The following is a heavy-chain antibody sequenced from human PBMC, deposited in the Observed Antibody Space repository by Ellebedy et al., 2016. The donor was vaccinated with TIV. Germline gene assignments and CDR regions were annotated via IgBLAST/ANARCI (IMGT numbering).Heavy chain of an antibody. CDR1: GFRFSTYS. CDR2: LSSTTNTI. V-gene: IGHV3-48*04. CDR3: ARETPNRAFDI. J-gene: IGHJ3*02. D-gene: IGHD1-14*01. Sequence: PGGSLRLSCAASGFRFSTYSMNWVRQAPGKGLQWIAYLSSTTNTIQYADSVKGRFTISRDNAKNSLFLQMNSLRVEDTAVYYCARETPNRAFDIWGQGAMVTVSS.